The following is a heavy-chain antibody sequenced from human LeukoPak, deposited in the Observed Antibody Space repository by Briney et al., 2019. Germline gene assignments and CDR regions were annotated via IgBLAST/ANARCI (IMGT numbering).Heavy chain of an antibody. CDR2: INHSGST. CDR1: GGSFSGYY. D-gene: IGHD4-17*01. J-gene: IGHJ4*02. Sequence: SETLSLTCAVYGGSFSGYYWSWIRRPPGKGLEWIGEINHSGSTNYNPSLKSRVTISVDTSKNQFSLKLSSVTAADTAVYYCARGQGTVTTHWGQGTLVTVSS. V-gene: IGHV4-34*01. CDR3: ARGQGTVTTH.